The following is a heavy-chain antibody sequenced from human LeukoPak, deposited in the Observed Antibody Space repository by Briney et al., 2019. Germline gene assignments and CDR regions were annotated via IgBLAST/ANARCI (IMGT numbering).Heavy chain of an antibody. J-gene: IGHJ3*01. CDR1: GFTFTSYS. CDR3: AKSRSYTVRDAFEV. Sequence: GGSLRLSCAASGFTFTSYSMNWVRQAPGKGLEWVSSISSSSSYIYYAGSVKGRFTISRDNAKNSLYLQMNSLRAEDTAVYYCAKSRSYTVRDAFEVWGQGTKVTVSS. D-gene: IGHD3-10*01. CDR2: ISSSSSYI. V-gene: IGHV3-21*04.